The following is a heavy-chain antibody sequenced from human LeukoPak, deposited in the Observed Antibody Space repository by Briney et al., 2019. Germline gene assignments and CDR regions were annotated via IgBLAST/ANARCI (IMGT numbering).Heavy chain of an antibody. V-gene: IGHV4-39*01. CDR3: ARNKSWNETPFDY. D-gene: IGHD1-1*01. J-gene: IGHJ4*02. CDR2: IYYSGNI. Sequence: PSETLSLTCTVSSGSISSRNNYWGWIRQPPWKGLEWIGSIYYSGNIYYNPSLKSRVTISVDTSKNQFSLKLSSVTAADTAVYYCARNKSWNETPFDYWGQGTLVTVSS. CDR1: SGSISSRNNY.